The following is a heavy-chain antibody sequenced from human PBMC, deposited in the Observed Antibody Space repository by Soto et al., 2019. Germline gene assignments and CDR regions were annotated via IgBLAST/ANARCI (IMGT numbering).Heavy chain of an antibody. CDR2: IWYDGSNK. J-gene: IGHJ4*02. V-gene: IGHV3-33*01. CDR1: GFTFSSYG. Sequence: PGGSLRLSCAASGFTFSSYGMHWVRQAPGKGLEWVAVIWYDGSNKYYADSVKGRFTISRDNSKNTLYLQMNSLRAEDTAVYYCARSKNPRYYFDYWGQGALVTVSS. CDR3: ARSKNPRYYFDY.